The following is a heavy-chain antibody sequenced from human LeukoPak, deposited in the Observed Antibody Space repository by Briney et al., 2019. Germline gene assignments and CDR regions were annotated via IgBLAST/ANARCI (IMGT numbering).Heavy chain of an antibody. CDR2: IRSKANSYST. CDR1: GFTFSGSA. Sequence: PGGSLKLSCAASGFTFSGSAMHWVRQASGKGLEWVGRIRSKANSYSTAYVASLKGRFTNSRDDSKNTAYLQMNSLKTDDTAVYYCTSFYGDYSSDAFDIWGQGTMVTVSS. J-gene: IGHJ3*02. V-gene: IGHV3-73*01. CDR3: TSFYGDYSSDAFDI. D-gene: IGHD4-17*01.